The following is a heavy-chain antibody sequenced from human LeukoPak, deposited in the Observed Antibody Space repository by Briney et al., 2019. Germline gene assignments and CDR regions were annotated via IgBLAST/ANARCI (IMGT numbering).Heavy chain of an antibody. CDR1: EFTFSNSA. Sequence: GGSLRLSCAASEFTFSNSALNWVRQAPGKGLEWVSTITNTGSNTYYADSVRGRFTISRDNSKNTLYLQVNNLRAEDTAVYYCVKSAGKDGYRDSFDIWGQGTVVTVS. CDR2: ITNTGSNT. D-gene: IGHD5-24*01. J-gene: IGHJ3*02. V-gene: IGHV3-23*01. CDR3: VKSAGKDGYRDSFDI.